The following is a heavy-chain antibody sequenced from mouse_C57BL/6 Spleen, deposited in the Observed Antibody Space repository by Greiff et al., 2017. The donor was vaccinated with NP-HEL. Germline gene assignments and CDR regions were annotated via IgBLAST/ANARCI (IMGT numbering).Heavy chain of an antibody. CDR3: TQTGTWFAY. J-gene: IGHJ3*01. CDR1: GFNIKDDY. D-gene: IGHD4-1*01. Sequence: EVMLVESGAELVRPGASVKLSCTASGFNIKDDYMHWVKQRPEQGLEWIGWIDPENGDTEYASKFQGKATITADTSSNTAYLQLSSLTSEDTAVYYCTQTGTWFAYWGQGTLVTVSA. V-gene: IGHV14-4*01. CDR2: IDPENGDT.